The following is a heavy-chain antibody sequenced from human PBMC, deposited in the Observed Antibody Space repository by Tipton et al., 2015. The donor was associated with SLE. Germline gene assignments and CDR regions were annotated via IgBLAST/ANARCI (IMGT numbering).Heavy chain of an antibody. D-gene: IGHD2-21*02. CDR1: GFTFGDYG. CDR3: ASRLSDPKAFDF. Sequence: LRLSCTASGFTFGDYGLSWVRQAPGKGLEWIGSIYRGGNTYYHPSLKSRVYISLDTSKNHFSLSLTSVTAADTAVYYCASRLSDPKAFDFWAQGTLVTVSS. CDR2: IYRGGNT. V-gene: IGHV4-38-2*02. J-gene: IGHJ3*01.